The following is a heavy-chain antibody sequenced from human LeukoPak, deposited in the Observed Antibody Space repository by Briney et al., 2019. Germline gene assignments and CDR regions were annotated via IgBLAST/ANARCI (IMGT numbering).Heavy chain of an antibody. J-gene: IGHJ4*02. CDR2: INHSGST. CDR1: GGSISSYY. CDR3: ARVRGWVTYSGSWLENYFDY. Sequence: PSETLSLTCTVSGGSISSYYWSWIRQPPGKGLEWIGEINHSGSTNYNPSLKSRVTISVDTSKNQFSLKLSSVTAADTAVYYCARVRGWVTYSGSWLENYFDYWGQGTLVTVSS. V-gene: IGHV4-34*01. D-gene: IGHD6-13*01.